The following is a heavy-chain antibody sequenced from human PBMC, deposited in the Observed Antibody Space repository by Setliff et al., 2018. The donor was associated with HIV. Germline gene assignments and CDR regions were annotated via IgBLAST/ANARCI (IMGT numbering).Heavy chain of an antibody. V-gene: IGHV4-59*11. D-gene: IGHD2-2*01. CDR1: GGSIRSHY. J-gene: IGHJ3*01. Sequence: SETLSLTCTVSGGSIRSHYWSWIRQSPGRELEWIGYIYSTGSTNYNPSLQSRVSISMDASKNKFSLKVTSVTSADTAVYYCARHICGTTACYAVDVWGPGTMVTVSS. CDR3: ARHICGTTACYAVDV. CDR2: IYSTGST.